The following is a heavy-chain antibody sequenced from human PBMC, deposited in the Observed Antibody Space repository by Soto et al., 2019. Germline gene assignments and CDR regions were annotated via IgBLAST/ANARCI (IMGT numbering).Heavy chain of an antibody. Sequence: GGSLRLSCAASGFTFNTYAMNWVRQAPGRGLEWVSAISGSGGSTYYADSVKGRFTISRDNSKNTLYLQTSSLRAEDTAVYYCAKARSDSFTAAFNYWGQGTQVTVSS. V-gene: IGHV3-23*01. CDR3: AKARSDSFTAAFNY. D-gene: IGHD2-2*01. CDR2: ISGSGGST. CDR1: GFTFNTYA. J-gene: IGHJ4*02.